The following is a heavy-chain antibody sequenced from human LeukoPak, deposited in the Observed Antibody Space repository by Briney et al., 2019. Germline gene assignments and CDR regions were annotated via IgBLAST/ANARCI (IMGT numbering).Heavy chain of an antibody. J-gene: IGHJ4*02. Sequence: GGSLRLSCAASGFTFDDYAMHWVRQAPGKGLEWVSLISWDGGSTYYADSVKGRFTISRDNSKNSLYLQMNSLRAEDTALYYCAKDINYGGNSGVDYWGQGTLVTVSS. CDR2: ISWDGGST. V-gene: IGHV3-43D*03. CDR1: GFTFDDYA. CDR3: AKDINYGGNSGVDY. D-gene: IGHD4-23*01.